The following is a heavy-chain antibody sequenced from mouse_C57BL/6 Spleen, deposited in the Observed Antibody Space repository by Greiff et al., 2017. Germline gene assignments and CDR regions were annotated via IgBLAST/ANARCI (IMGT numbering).Heavy chain of an antibody. CDR1: GYTFTSYW. CDR3: APYDYEDYAMDY. J-gene: IGHJ4*01. D-gene: IGHD2-4*01. CDR2: IHPTSGST. V-gene: IGHV1-64*01. Sequence: QVQLQQPGAELVKPGASVKLSCKASGYTFTSYWMHWVKQRPGQGLEWIGMIHPTSGSTNYNEKFKSKATLTVDKSSSTAYMQLSSLTSEDSAVYYCAPYDYEDYAMDYWGQGTSVTVSS.